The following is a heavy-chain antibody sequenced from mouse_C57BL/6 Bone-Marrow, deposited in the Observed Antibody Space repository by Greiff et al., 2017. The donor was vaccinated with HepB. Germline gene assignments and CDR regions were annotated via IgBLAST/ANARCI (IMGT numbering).Heavy chain of an antibody. J-gene: IGHJ1*03. CDR3: ARDGLLLRYWYFDV. Sequence: EVKVEESGPGLVKPSQSLSLTCSVTGYSITSGYYWNWIRQFPGNKLEWMGYISYDGSNNYNPSLKNRISITRDTSKNQFFLKLNSVTTEDTATYYCARDGLLLRYWYFDVWGTGTTVTVSS. CDR2: ISYDGSN. CDR1: GYSITSGYY. D-gene: IGHD1-1*01. V-gene: IGHV3-6*01.